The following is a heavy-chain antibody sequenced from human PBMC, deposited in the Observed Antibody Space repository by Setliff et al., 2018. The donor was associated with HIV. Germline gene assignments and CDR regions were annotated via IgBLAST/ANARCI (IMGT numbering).Heavy chain of an antibody. Sequence: GGSLRLSCAASGFTFSSYSMHWVRQAPGKGLEWVSYISSSSSTIYYADSVKGRFTISRDNAKNSLYLQMNSLRAEDTAVYYCASEAVAARSGMDVWGQGTTVTVSS. CDR3: ASEAVAARSGMDV. D-gene: IGHD6-19*01. CDR2: ISSSSSTI. J-gene: IGHJ6*02. V-gene: IGHV3-48*04. CDR1: GFTFSSYS.